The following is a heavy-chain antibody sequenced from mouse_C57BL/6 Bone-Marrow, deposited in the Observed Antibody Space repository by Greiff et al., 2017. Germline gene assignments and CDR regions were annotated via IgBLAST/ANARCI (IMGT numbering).Heavy chain of an antibody. CDR1: GFNINDDY. CDR3: TPYELYVY. Sequence: VQLQQSGAELVRPGASVKLSCTASGFNINDDYMHWVKQRPEQGLEWIGWIDPENGDTEYASKFQGKATIPADTSSNTAFLQLSSLTSDDTAVYYFTPYELYVYWGQGTALSVSS. CDR2: IDPENGDT. D-gene: IGHD2-3*01. J-gene: IGHJ2*01. V-gene: IGHV14-4*01.